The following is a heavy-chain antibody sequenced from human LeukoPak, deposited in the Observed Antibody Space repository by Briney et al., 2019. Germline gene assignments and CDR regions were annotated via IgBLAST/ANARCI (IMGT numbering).Heavy chain of an antibody. J-gene: IGHJ4*02. CDR2: NNSCSSYI. D-gene: IGHD2-2*01. CDR1: GFTFSSYS. Sequence: PGGSLRLSCAASGFTFSSYSMNWLRQAPGKGLEGVASNNSCSSYIYYAVSVKGRFTISRYNAKNSLYLQMNSLRAEDTAVYYCARRCSSASCFDYWGQGTLVTVSS. V-gene: IGHV3-21*01. CDR3: ARRCSSASCFDY.